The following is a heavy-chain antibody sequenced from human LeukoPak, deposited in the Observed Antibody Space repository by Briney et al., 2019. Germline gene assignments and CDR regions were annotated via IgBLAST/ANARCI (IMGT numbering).Heavy chain of an antibody. CDR3: ARGILRFLEWLRTELDY. D-gene: IGHD3-3*01. J-gene: IGHJ4*02. V-gene: IGHV1-8*03. Sequence: ASVKVSCKASGYTFTSYDINWVRQATGQGLEWMGWMNPNSGNTGYAQKFQGRVTITRNTSISTAYMELSSLRSEDTAVYYCARGILRFLEWLRTELDYWGQGTLVTVPS. CDR2: MNPNSGNT. CDR1: GYTFTSYD.